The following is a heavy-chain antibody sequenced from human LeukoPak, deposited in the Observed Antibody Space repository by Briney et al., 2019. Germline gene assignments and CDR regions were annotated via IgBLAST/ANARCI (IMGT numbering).Heavy chain of an antibody. V-gene: IGHV3-23*01. Sequence: GGSLRLSCAASGFTFSSYAMSWVRQAPGKGLEWVSAISGSGGSTYYADSVKGRFTISRDNSKNTLYLQMNGLRAEDTAVYYCATSLARSFDYWGQGTLVTVSS. CDR3: ATSLARSFDY. J-gene: IGHJ4*02. CDR1: GFTFSSYA. CDR2: ISGSGGST.